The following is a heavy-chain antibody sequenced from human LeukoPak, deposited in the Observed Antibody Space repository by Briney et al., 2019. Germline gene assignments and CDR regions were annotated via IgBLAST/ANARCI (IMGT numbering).Heavy chain of an antibody. J-gene: IGHJ4*02. Sequence: SETLSLTCTVSGGSISSSSYYWGWIRQPPGKGLEWIGYIYYSGSTNYNPSLKSRVTISVDTSKNQFSLKLSSVTAADTAVYYCARVLYSSSWYAVYFDYWGQGTLVTVSS. D-gene: IGHD6-13*01. V-gene: IGHV4-61*05. CDR1: GGSISSSSYY. CDR2: IYYSGST. CDR3: ARVLYSSSWYAVYFDY.